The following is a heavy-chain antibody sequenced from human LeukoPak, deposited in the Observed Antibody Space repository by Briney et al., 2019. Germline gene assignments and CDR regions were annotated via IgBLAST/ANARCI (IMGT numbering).Heavy chain of an antibody. Sequence: SETLSLTCAVYGGSFSGYYWSWIRQPPGKGLEWIGEINHSGSTNYNPSLKSRVTISVDTSKNQFSLKLSSVTAADTAVYYCAREVYSSSSLRRHWFDPWGQGTLVTVSS. CDR2: INHSGST. D-gene: IGHD6-6*01. V-gene: IGHV4-34*01. CDR1: GGSFSGYY. J-gene: IGHJ5*02. CDR3: AREVYSSSSLRRHWFDP.